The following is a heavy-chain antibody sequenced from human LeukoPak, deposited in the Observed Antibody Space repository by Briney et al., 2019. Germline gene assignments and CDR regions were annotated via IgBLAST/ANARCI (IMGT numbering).Heavy chain of an antibody. CDR1: GGSISSGDYY. CDR3: ARTNPTYYDFWSGYTDYYYYYYMDV. CDR2: IYYSGST. D-gene: IGHD3-3*01. Sequence: SETLSLTCTVSGGSISSGDYYWSWIRQPPGKGLEWIEYIYYSGSTYYNPSLKSRVTISVDTSKNQFSLKLSSVTAADTAVYYCARTNPTYYDFWSGYTDYYYYYYMDVWGKGTTVTVSS. V-gene: IGHV4-30-4*08. J-gene: IGHJ6*03.